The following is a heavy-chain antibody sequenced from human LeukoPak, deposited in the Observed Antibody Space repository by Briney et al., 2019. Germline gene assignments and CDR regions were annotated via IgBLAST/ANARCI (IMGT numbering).Heavy chain of an antibody. D-gene: IGHD5-18*01. CDR1: GGSISSYY. V-gene: IGHV4-59*01. CDR2: IYYSGST. J-gene: IGHJ4*02. Sequence: PSETLSLACTVSGGSISSYYGSWIRQPPGKGLEWIGYIYYSGSTNYNPSLKSRVTISVDTSKNQFSLKLSSVTAADTAVYYCARDATQLGGRFDYWGQGTLVTVSS. CDR3: ARDATQLGGRFDY.